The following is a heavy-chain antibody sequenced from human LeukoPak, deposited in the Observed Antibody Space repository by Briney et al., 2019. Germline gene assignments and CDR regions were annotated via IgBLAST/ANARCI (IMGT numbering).Heavy chain of an antibody. D-gene: IGHD3-10*01. CDR3: ARDQMVQGVIYYFDY. J-gene: IGHJ4*02. CDR2: IWYDGSNK. CDR1: GFTFSSYG. V-gene: IGHV3-33*01. Sequence: PGGSLRLSCAASGFTFSSYGMHWVRQAPGKGLEWVAVIWYDGSNKYYADSVKGRFTISRDNSKNTLYLQMNSLRAEDTAVNYCARDQMVQGVIYYFDYWGQGTLVTVSS.